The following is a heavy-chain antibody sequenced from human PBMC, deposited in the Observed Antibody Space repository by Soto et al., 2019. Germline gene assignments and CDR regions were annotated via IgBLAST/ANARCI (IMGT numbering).Heavy chain of an antibody. D-gene: IGHD6-13*01. CDR2: ISGSGGST. CDR3: AKTGGSTENYGMDV. V-gene: IGHV3-23*01. Sequence: SLRLSCAASGFTFSSYAMSWVRQAPGKGLEWVSAISGSGGSTYYADSVKGRFTIPRDNSKNTLYLQMNSLRAEDTAVYYCAKTGGSTENYGMDVWGQGATVTVSS. CDR1: GFTFSSYA. J-gene: IGHJ6*02.